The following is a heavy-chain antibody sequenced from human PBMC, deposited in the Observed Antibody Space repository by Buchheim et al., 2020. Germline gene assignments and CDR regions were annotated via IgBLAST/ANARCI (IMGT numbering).Heavy chain of an antibody. V-gene: IGHV3-30*04. Sequence: QVQLVESGGGVVQPGRSLRLSCAASGFTFSSFAMHWVRQAPGKGLEWVAFISYDGSDKYYADSDYADSVKGRFTISRDNSKKMLYLQMNSLRAEDTAVYYCARDRGRLRFLEWLFDYWGQGTL. D-gene: IGHD3-3*01. CDR2: ISYDGSDK. CDR3: ARDRGRLRFLEWLFDY. CDR1: GFTFSSFA. J-gene: IGHJ4*02.